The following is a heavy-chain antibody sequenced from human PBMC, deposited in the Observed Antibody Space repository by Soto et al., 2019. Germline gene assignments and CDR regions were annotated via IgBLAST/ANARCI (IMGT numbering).Heavy chain of an antibody. J-gene: IGHJ3*02. CDR3: AREGGSYDSGGYLIRGAFDI. CDR2: IYFRGNT. D-gene: IGHD3-22*01. V-gene: IGHV4-31*03. CDR1: GDSISRIDYY. Sequence: PSETLSLTCSVSGDSISRIDYYWTWLRQHPEKGLEWIGNIYFRGNTYYSPSLESRLTISVDTSKNQFSLKLTSVTAADTAVYYCAREGGSYDSGGYLIRGAFDIWGQGTMVTVSS.